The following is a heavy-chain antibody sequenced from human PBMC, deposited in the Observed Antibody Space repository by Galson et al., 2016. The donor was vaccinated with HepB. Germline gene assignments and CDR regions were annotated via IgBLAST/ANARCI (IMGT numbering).Heavy chain of an antibody. CDR3: ARVRCSTFRCQNWFDP. J-gene: IGHJ5*02. Sequence: CAISGDSVSSNSAAWTWIRQSPLRGLEWLGRTYYRSKWYSDYAVSVKSRISIPPDTSKNQFSLQLNSVTPEDTAVYYCARVRCSTFRCQNWFDPWGQGTLVTVSS. CDR1: GDSVSSNSAA. CDR2: TYYRSKWYS. V-gene: IGHV6-1*01. D-gene: IGHD2/OR15-2a*01.